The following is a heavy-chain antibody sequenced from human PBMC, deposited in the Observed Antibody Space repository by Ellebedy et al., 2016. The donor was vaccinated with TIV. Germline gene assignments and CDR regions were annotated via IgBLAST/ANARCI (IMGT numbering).Heavy chain of an antibody. CDR2: ISSGSAYI. CDR3: ASLRTAETGWVPWDY. V-gene: IGHV3-21*01. CDR1: RGSVSSGS. Sequence: ETLSLTXTVSRGSVSSGSNYWTWIRQPPGKGLEWVAFISSGSAYIYYADSLRGRFTVSRDNSKNTLYLQMNSLRAEDTAVYYCASLRTAETGWVPWDYWGQGTLVTVSS. D-gene: IGHD6-13*01. J-gene: IGHJ4*02.